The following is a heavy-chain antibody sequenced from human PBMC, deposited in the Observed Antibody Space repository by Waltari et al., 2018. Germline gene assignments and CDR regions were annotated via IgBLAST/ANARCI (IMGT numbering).Heavy chain of an antibody. J-gene: IGHJ6*03. D-gene: IGHD3-16*01. CDR2: FDPEDAET. CDR1: GYTLTQLS. Sequence: QVQLEQAGAEVKKHGASVKVTCKVAGYTLTQLSMHWVRQAPGKGLEWMGGFDPEDAETIYAQKFQGRVTTTEDTSTATGYMELSSLRSEAPAVYYCATAADVWGHNYYYLDVWGKGTTVTISS. CDR3: ATAADVWGHNYYYLDV. V-gene: IGHV1-24*01.